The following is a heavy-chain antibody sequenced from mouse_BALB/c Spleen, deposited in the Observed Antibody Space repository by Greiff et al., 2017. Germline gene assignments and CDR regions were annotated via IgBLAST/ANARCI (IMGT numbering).Heavy chain of an antibody. D-gene: IGHD2-3*01. CDR2: IRSKSNNYAT. CDR1: GFTFNTYA. J-gene: IGHJ3*01. V-gene: IGHV10-1*02. Sequence: EVKLVESGGGLVQPKGSWKLSCAASGFTFNTYAMNWVRQAPGKGLEWVARIRSKSNNYATYYADSVKDRFTISRDDSQSMLYLQMNNLKTEDTAIYYCVRHLYDGYSLFAYWGQGTLVTVSA. CDR3: VRHLYDGYSLFAY.